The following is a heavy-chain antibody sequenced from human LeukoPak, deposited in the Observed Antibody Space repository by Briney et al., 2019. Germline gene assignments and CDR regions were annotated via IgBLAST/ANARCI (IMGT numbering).Heavy chain of an antibody. CDR2: INHSGST. CDR3: ARGPPAKPGTGYYYGMDV. J-gene: IGHJ6*02. D-gene: IGHD2-2*01. Sequence: SETLSLTCTVSGGSISSGGYYWSWIRQPPGKGLEWIGEINHSGSTNYNPSLKSRVTISVDMSKNQFSLKLSSVTAADTAVYYCARGPPAKPGTGYYYGMDVWGQGTTVTVSS. CDR1: GGSISSGGYY. V-gene: IGHV4-39*07.